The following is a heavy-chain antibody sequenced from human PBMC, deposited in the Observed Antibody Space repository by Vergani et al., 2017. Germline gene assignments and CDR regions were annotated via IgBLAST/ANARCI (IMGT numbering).Heavy chain of an antibody. J-gene: IGHJ6*03. CDR1: GFTFSSYS. Sequence: EVQLVESGGGLVKPGGSLRLSCAASGFTFSSYSMNWVRQAPGKGLEWVSSISSSSSYIYYADSVKGRFTISRDNAKNSLYLQMNSLRAEDTAVYYCARDPSYGPYYYYYYMDVWGKGTTVTVSS. D-gene: IGHD5-18*01. CDR3: ARDPSYGPYYYYYYMDV. CDR2: ISSSSSYI. V-gene: IGHV3-21*01.